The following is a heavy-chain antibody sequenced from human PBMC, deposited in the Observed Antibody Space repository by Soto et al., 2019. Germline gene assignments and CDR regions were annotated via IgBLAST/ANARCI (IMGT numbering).Heavy chain of an antibody. CDR3: AKDKRDYDVLTGPDY. V-gene: IGHV3-23*01. Sequence: PGGSLRLSCAASGFTFSSYAMSWVRQDPGKGLEWVSTIIGRGGSTYYADSVKGRFTISRDNSKNEVYLQMNSLRAEDTAVYYCAKDKRDYDVLTGPDYWGQGTLVTVSS. D-gene: IGHD3-9*01. J-gene: IGHJ4*02. CDR2: IIGRGGST. CDR1: GFTFSSYA.